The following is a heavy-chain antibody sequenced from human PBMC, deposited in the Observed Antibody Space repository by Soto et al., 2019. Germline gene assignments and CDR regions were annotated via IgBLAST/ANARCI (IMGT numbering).Heavy chain of an antibody. CDR2: MYYSGAT. CDR1: GGSISSNSYY. CDR3: ARHAAYDSVLRKSDGSDY. J-gene: IGHJ4*02. Sequence: QLQLQESGPGLVKPSETLSLACTVSGGSISSNSYYWDWIRQPPGKGLEWIGSMYYSGATYHNTSLQSRVTISVHTSKNHYSLHLSSVTAADTAVYYGARHAAYDSVLRKSDGSDYWGQGTLVTVSS. D-gene: IGHD3-16*01. V-gene: IGHV4-39*01.